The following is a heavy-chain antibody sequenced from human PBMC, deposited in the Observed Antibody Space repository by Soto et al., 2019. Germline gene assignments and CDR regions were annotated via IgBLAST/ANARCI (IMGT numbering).Heavy chain of an antibody. Sequence: PGGSLRLSCAASGFTFSSYSMNWVRQAPGKGLEWVSSISSSSSYIYYADSVKGRFTISRDNAKNSLYLQMNSLRAEDTAVYYCARDRAPYYYDSSGYYNWFDPWGQGTLITVSS. D-gene: IGHD3-22*01. J-gene: IGHJ5*02. V-gene: IGHV3-21*01. CDR3: ARDRAPYYYDSSGYYNWFDP. CDR2: ISSSSSYI. CDR1: GFTFSSYS.